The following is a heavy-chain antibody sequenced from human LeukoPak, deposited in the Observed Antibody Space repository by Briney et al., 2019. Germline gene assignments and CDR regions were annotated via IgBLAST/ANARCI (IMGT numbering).Heavy chain of an antibody. CDR1: GFTFSSYW. V-gene: IGHV3-74*01. CDR2: IHSDGSVT. Sequence: GGSLRLSCAASGFTFSSYWMHWVRQAPGKGLVWVSRIHSDGSVTRYADSVKGRFTISRDNAKNTLFLQMNSLRAEDTAVYYCAREASYSSTSDYWGQGTLVTVSS. J-gene: IGHJ4*02. CDR3: AREASYSSTSDY. D-gene: IGHD6-6*01.